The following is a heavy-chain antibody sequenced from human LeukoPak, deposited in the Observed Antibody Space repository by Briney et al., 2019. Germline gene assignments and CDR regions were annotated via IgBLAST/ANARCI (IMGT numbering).Heavy chain of an antibody. CDR2: IWYDGSNK. D-gene: IGHD3-16*02. J-gene: IGHJ4*02. CDR1: GFTFSSYG. V-gene: IGHV3-33*06. Sequence: GRSLRLPCAASGFTFSSYGMHWVRQAPGKGLEWVAVIWYDGSNKYYADSVKGRFTISRDNSKNTLYLQMNSLRAEDTAVYYCAKGPYDYVWGSYRYFPYFDYWGQGTLVTVSS. CDR3: AKGPYDYVWGSYRYFPYFDY.